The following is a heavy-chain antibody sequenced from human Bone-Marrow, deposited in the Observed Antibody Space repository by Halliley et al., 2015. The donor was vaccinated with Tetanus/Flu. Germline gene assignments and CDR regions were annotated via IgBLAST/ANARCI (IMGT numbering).Heavy chain of an antibody. CDR1: GFTFSNAW. Sequence: SLRLSCAASGFTFSNAWMSWVRQAPGKGLEWVGRIKSKTDGGTTDYAAPVKGRFTISRDDSKNTLYLQMNSLKAEDTAVYYCTTDRVWLVLGYWGQGTPVTVSS. V-gene: IGHV3-15*01. D-gene: IGHD6-19*01. CDR2: IKSKTDGGTT. J-gene: IGHJ4*02. CDR3: TTDRVWLVLGY.